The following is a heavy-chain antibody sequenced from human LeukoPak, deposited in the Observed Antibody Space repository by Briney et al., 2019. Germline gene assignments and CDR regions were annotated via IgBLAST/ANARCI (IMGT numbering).Heavy chain of an antibody. J-gene: IGHJ4*02. Sequence: GGSLRLSCAASGFTFSSYAMSWVRQAPGKGLEWVSAISGSGGSTYYADSVKGRFTISRDNSKNTLYLQMNSLRAEDTAVYYCAKDPMGQMGYSSGSGNDYWGQGTLVTVSS. CDR3: AKDPMGQMGYSSGSGNDY. CDR1: GFTFSSYA. V-gene: IGHV3-23*01. D-gene: IGHD6-19*01. CDR2: ISGSGGST.